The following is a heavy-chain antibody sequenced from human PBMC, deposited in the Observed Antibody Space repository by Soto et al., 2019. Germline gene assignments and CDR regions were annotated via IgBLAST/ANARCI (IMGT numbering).Heavy chain of an antibody. CDR2: IYYSGST. D-gene: IGHD1-26*01. CDR3: ARDLGRRWEPGEYYYGMDV. Sequence: SETLSLTCTVSGGSVSSGSYYWSWIRQPPGKGLEWIGYIYYSGSTNYNPSLKSRVTISVDTSKNQFSLKLSSVTAADTAVYYCARDLGRRWEPGEYYYGMDVWGQGTTVTVSS. CDR1: GGSVSSGSYY. J-gene: IGHJ6*02. V-gene: IGHV4-61*01.